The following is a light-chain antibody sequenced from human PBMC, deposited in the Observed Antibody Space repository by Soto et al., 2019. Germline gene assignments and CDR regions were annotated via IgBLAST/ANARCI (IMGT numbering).Light chain of an antibody. J-gene: IGKJ1*01. CDR3: MQSAECSHT. Sequence: VVMTQSPLSLPVTLGQPASISWRSSQSLVYSDGNTYLNWFQQRPGQSPRRLIYKISNQCSGVPDRFSGSGAATDFTLKISLVEAEDVVIYYCMQSAECSHTFGQGTKVDNK. CDR1: QSLVYSDGNTY. V-gene: IGKV2-30*01. CDR2: KIS.